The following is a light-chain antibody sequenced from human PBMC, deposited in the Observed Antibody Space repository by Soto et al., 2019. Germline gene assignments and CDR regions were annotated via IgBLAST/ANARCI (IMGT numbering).Light chain of an antibody. CDR2: EVS. Sequence: QSALTQPASVSGSPGQSITISCTGTSSDVGGYNYVSWYQQHPGKAPKLKIYEVSNRPSGVSDRFSGSKSGNTASLTISGLQAEDEADYYCSSFTSINTWVFGGGTKVIVL. V-gene: IGLV2-14*01. CDR1: SSDVGGYNY. CDR3: SSFTSINTWV. J-gene: IGLJ3*02.